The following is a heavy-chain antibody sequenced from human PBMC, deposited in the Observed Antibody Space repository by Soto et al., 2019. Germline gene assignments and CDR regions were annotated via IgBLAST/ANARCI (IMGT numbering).Heavy chain of an antibody. J-gene: IGHJ6*02. V-gene: IGHV4-34*01. D-gene: IGHD3-10*01. Sequence: SETMSLTCAVSGGSFSCYYWSWIRQPPGKGLEWIGEINHSGSTNYNPSLKSRVTISVDTSKNQFSLKLSSVTAADTAVYYCARAWYYGSGSYYRYYYYGMDVWGQGTTVTVSS. CDR2: INHSGST. CDR1: GGSFSCYY. CDR3: ARAWYYGSGSYYRYYYYGMDV.